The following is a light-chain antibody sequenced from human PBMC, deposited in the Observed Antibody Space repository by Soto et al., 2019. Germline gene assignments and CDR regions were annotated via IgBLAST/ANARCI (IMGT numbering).Light chain of an antibody. J-gene: IGLJ2*01. CDR2: GNS. CDR1: SSNIGAGYG. CDR3: QSYDGRLSGLI. V-gene: IGLV1-40*01. Sequence: QSVLTQPPSVSGAPGQRVTISCTGSSSNIGAGYGVHWYQQIPGAAPKLLIYGNSDRPSGVPDRFSGSKSDTSASLAITGLQAEDEADYCCQSYDGRLSGLIFGGGTKLTVL.